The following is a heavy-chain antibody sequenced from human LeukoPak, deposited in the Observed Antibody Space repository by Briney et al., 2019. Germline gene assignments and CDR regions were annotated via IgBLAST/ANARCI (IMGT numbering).Heavy chain of an antibody. J-gene: IGHJ6*02. D-gene: IGHD1-26*01. CDR3: ASFSGHYYGIDV. Sequence: GGSLRLSCAASGFTFSSYWMSWVRQAPGKGLEWVASIKQDGSEKYYVDSVKGRFTISRDNTKNSLYLQMNSLRAEDTAVYYCASFSGHYYGIDVWGQGTTVTVSS. V-gene: IGHV3-7*05. CDR2: IKQDGSEK. CDR1: GFTFSSYW.